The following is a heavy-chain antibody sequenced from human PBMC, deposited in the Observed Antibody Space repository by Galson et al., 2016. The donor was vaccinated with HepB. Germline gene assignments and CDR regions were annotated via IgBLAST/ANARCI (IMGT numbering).Heavy chain of an antibody. CDR3: AKEATATTGAKTKRVWYFDL. CDR2: ISTSSSTI. J-gene: IGHJ2*01. D-gene: IGHD1-7*01. Sequence: SLRLSCAASGFTFNTYSMDWVAHAAGKGLEWISYISTSSSTIYYADSVKGRFTISRDDATNSLYLQMNSLRDEDTAVYYCAKEATATTGAKTKRVWYFDLWGQGTLVTVSS. CDR1: GFTFNTYS. V-gene: IGHV3-48*02.